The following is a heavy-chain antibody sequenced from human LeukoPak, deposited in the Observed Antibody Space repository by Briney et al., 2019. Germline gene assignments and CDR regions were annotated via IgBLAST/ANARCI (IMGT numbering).Heavy chain of an antibody. D-gene: IGHD3-10*01. V-gene: IGHV4-31*03. CDR1: GGSISSGGHY. J-gene: IGHJ6*02. CDR3: AREAPGDYGMDV. Sequence: SETLSLTCTVSGGSISSGGHYWSWIRQHPGKGLEWIGYIYYSGSTYYNPSLKSRVTISVDTSKNQFSLKLSSVTAADTAVFYCAREAPGDYGMDVWGHGTTVTVSS. CDR2: IYYSGST.